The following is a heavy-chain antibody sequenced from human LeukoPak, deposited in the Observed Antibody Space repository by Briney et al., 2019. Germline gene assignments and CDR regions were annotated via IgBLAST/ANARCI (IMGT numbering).Heavy chain of an antibody. V-gene: IGHV3-11*01. CDR2: ISSSGSAI. CDR1: GFTFGDYY. D-gene: IGHD3-3*01. Sequence: SGGSLRLSCAASGFTFGDYYMTWIRQPPGKGLEWVSYISSSGSAIKYADSVKGRFSISRDNAKNSLYLQMNSLRAEDTAVYYCAAAQMERSSWYDYYYMDVWGNGTTVTVSS. J-gene: IGHJ6*03. CDR3: AAAQMERSSWYDYYYMDV.